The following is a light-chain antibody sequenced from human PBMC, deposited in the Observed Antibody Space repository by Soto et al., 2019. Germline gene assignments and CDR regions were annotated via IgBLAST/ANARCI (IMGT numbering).Light chain of an antibody. CDR2: GAS. CDR1: QSIRSN. Sequence: EIVMTQSPATLSVSPGERVSFSCRASQSIRSNLAWYQHKPGQAPRLLIYGASTTATGIPARFSGSGSGTEFTLTISSLQSEDFAVYYCQQYNNWPLSFGGGTKVDIK. V-gene: IGKV3-15*01. CDR3: QQYNNWPLS. J-gene: IGKJ4*01.